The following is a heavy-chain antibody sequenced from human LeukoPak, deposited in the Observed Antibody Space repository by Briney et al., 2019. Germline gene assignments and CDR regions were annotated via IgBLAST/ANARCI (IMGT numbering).Heavy chain of an antibody. D-gene: IGHD2-2*01. J-gene: IGHJ4*02. CDR3: TKDVPAAYFDY. CDR2: VRYDESTK. CDR1: GFTFSNYG. V-gene: IGHV3-30*02. Sequence: GGSLRLSCTASGFTFSNYGMHWVRQAPGKGLEWVAFVRYDESTKFYADSVKGRFTISRDNSKTTLYLQMNSLRAEDTAVYYCTKDVPAAYFDYWGQGTLVTVSS.